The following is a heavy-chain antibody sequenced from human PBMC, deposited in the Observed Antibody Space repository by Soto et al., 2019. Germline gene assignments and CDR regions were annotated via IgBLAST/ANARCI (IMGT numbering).Heavy chain of an antibody. CDR3: ARSTGDEFDP. J-gene: IGHJ5*02. CDR1: GGSISSYF. Sequence: PSETLSLTCPVSGGSISSYFLSWIRQPPGKGLEWIGYIYSSGSTNYNPSLKSRVTISLDTSNNHFSLKLSSVTVADTAVYYCARSTGDEFDPWGQGTLVTVSS. V-gene: IGHV4-59*01. CDR2: IYSSGST. D-gene: IGHD3-10*01.